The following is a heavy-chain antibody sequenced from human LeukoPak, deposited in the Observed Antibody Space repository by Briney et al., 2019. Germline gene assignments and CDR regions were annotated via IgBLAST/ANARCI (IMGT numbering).Heavy chain of an antibody. Sequence: SETLSLTCTVSGGSISSSSYYWGWIRQPPGKGLEWIGSIYYSGSTYYNPSLKSRVTISVDTSKNQFSLKLSSVTAADTAVYYCARPTTGVYSSGWHSRDAFDIWGQGTMVTVSS. V-gene: IGHV4-39*01. CDR1: GGSISSSSYY. D-gene: IGHD6-19*01. J-gene: IGHJ3*02. CDR2: IYYSGST. CDR3: ARPTTGVYSSGWHSRDAFDI.